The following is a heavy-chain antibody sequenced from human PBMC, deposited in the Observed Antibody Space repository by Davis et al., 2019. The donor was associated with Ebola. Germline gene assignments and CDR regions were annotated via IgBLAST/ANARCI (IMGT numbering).Heavy chain of an antibody. D-gene: IGHD4-17*01. V-gene: IGHV4-59*01. CDR3: ARLKADGDYGVDY. Sequence: SETLSLTCTVSGGSISSYYWSWIRQPPGKGLEWIGYIYYSGSTNYNPSLKSRVTIPVDTSKNQFSLKLSSVTAADTAVYYCARLKADGDYGVDYWGQGTLVTVSS. J-gene: IGHJ4*02. CDR2: IYYSGST. CDR1: GGSISSYY.